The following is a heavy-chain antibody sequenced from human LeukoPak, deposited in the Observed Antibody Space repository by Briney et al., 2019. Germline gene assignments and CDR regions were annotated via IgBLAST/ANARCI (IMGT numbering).Heavy chain of an antibody. CDR1: GYTFTGYY. CDR3: ARGHRSSSWYSETFNWFDP. Sequence: ASVKVSCKASGYTFTGYYMHWVRQAPGQGLEWIGWINPNSGGTNYAQKFQGRVTMTRDTSISTAYMEPSRLRSDDTAVYYCARGHRSSSWYSETFNWFDPWGQGTLVTVSS. D-gene: IGHD6-13*01. J-gene: IGHJ5*02. V-gene: IGHV1-2*02. CDR2: INPNSGGT.